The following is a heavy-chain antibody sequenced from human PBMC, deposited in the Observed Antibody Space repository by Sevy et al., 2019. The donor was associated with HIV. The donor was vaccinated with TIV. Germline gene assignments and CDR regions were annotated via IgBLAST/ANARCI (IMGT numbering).Heavy chain of an antibody. D-gene: IGHD3-3*01. CDR1: GFSFSSYA. J-gene: IGHJ4*02. Sequence: GGSLRLSCAASGFSFSSYAMSWIRQAPGKGLEWISSISSSNIKINYAASAKGRFTISRDNAHESVYLQMGSLRAEDTAVYFCARYDFFSGSSASTNLFDFWGRGTLVTVSS. CDR2: ISSSNIKI. CDR3: ARYDFFSGSSASTNLFDF. V-gene: IGHV3-21*01.